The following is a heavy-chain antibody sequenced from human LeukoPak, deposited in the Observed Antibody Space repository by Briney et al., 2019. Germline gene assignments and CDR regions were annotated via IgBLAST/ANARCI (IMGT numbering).Heavy chain of an antibody. D-gene: IGHD2-2*01. CDR1: GGSIDITNY. CDR2: ISHDGTR. J-gene: IGHJ4*02. Sequence: PSGTLSLTCGVSGGSIDITNYWSWVRQAPGKGLGWIGEISHDGTRNYNPSLRSRVAMSFDRANKYFSLSLTAVTAADTALYYCTRESRPFCPFAFWGQGVMVTVSS. V-gene: IGHV4-4*02. CDR3: TRESRPFCPFAF.